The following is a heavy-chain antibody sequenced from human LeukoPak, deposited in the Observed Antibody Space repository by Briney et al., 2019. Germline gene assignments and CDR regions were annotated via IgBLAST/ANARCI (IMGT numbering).Heavy chain of an antibody. CDR1: GFTLSSHD. CDR2: LTTATSSYI. Sequence: GGSLRLSCAAPGFTLSSHDMNWVRQAPGQGLEWVSSLTTATSSYIYSATSVKGRFTTSRDDAKNSLYLQMDSLRAEDTAVYYCARDYGGPHYFDYWGQGTLVTVSS. CDR3: ARDYGGPHYFDY. V-gene: IGHV3-21*01. J-gene: IGHJ4*02. D-gene: IGHD2-15*01.